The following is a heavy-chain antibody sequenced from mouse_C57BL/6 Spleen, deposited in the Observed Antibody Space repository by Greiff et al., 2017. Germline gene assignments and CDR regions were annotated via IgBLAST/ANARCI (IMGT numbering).Heavy chain of an antibody. D-gene: IGHD2-2*01. CDR2: IRSKSNNYAT. CDR1: GFSFNTYA. J-gene: IGHJ4*01. V-gene: IGHV10-1*01. Sequence: EVQLVESGGGLVQPKGSLKLSCAASGFSFNTYAMNWVRQAPGKGLEWVARIRSKSNNYATYYADSVKDRFTISRDDSESMLYLQMNNLKTEDTAVYYCVRQRIYDGYDRGDYYAMDYWGKGTSVTVSS. CDR3: VRQRIYDGYDRGDYYAMDY.